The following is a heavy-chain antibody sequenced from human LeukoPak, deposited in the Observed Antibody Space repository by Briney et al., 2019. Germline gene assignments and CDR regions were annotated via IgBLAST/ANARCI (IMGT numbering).Heavy chain of an antibody. Sequence: SETLSLTCAVYGGSFSGNYWGWLRQPPGKGLKWFGDINHSGRTNDNTSLKSRVTISVDTSKNQFSLKLSSVTAADTAVYYCARGRRCPWYSISWYSWFDPWGEGTLVTVSS. CDR3: ARGRRCPWYSISWYSWFDP. CDR1: GGSFSGNY. D-gene: IGHD6-13*01. V-gene: IGHV4-34*01. J-gene: IGHJ5*02. CDR2: INHSGRT.